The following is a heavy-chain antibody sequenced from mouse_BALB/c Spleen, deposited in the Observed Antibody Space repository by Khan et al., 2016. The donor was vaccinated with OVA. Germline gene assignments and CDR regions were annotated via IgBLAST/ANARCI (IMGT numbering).Heavy chain of an antibody. CDR2: INPSNGRT. CDR3: ARLLINLDY. Sequence: QVQLQQPGAELVNPGASVNLSCKASGYTLTSYWMHWVKQRPGQGLEWIGEINPSNGRTNYNEKFKSKATLTVAKSYSTAYMQLSSPPSEYSAVYYCARLLINLDYWGQGTTLTVSS. V-gene: IGHV1S81*02. D-gene: IGHD2-1*01. J-gene: IGHJ2*01. CDR1: GYTLTSYW.